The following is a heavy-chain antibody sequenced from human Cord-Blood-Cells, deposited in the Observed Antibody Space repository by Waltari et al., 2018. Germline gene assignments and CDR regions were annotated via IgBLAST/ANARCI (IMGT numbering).Heavy chain of an antibody. Sequence: GTTDYAAPVKGRFTISRDDSKNTLYLQMNSLKTEDTAVYYCTTDRPRYYCSSTECEYYFDYWGQGTLVTVSS. J-gene: IGHJ4*02. CDR3: TTDRPRYYCSSTECEYYFDY. CDR2: GTT. D-gene: IGHD2-2*01. V-gene: IGHV3-15*01.